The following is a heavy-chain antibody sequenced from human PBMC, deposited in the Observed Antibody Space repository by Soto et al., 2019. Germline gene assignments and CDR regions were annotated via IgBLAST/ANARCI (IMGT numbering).Heavy chain of an antibody. D-gene: IGHD2-21*01. J-gene: IGHJ6*02. Sequence: QVQLQESGPELVKPSGTLSLTCAVSGGSVSSGAWWTWVRQSPGKGLEWIGEIYQGGRTNYNPPLKSRVAISLGKSKNQFSLKLSSVTAADTAMYYCTRMLIIVTDYNYGLDVWGRGTTVTVSS. CDR3: TRMLIIVTDYNYGLDV. CDR2: IYQGGRT. CDR1: GGSVSSGAW. V-gene: IGHV4-4*02.